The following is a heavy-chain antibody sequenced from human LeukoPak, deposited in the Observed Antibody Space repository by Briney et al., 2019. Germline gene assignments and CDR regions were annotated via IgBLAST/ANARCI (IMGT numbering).Heavy chain of an antibody. CDR1: GFTFSNYG. D-gene: IGHD3-9*01. J-gene: IGHJ3*02. Sequence: GGSLRLSCAASGFTFSNYGMSWVRQAPGKGLEWVSTISDSGDSTYYADSVKGRFTISRANSKNTLYLQMNSLRAEDTAVYYCAKVDYDILTGYYPHDAFDIWGQGTMVTVSS. CDR2: ISDSGDST. V-gene: IGHV3-23*01. CDR3: AKVDYDILTGYYPHDAFDI.